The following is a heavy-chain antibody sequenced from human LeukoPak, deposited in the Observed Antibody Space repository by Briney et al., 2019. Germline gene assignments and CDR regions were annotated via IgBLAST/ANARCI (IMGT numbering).Heavy chain of an antibody. V-gene: IGHV4-39*01. Sequence: SETLSLTCTVSGGSISSSIYYWGWIRQPPGKGLEWIGSIYYSGSTYYNPSLKSRVTISVDTSKNQFSLKLSSVTAADTAVYYCARQGVNYYDSSGSTFDYWGQGTLVTVSS. J-gene: IGHJ4*02. CDR2: IYYSGST. D-gene: IGHD3-22*01. CDR3: ARQGVNYYDSSGSTFDY. CDR1: GGSISSSIYY.